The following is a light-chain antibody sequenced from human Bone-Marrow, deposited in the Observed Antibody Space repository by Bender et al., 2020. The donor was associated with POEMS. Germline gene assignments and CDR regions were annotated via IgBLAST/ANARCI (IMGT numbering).Light chain of an antibody. J-gene: IGLJ3*02. CDR1: SSNIGTSY. V-gene: IGLV1-47*01. Sequence: QSVLTQPPSASGTPGQTVTISCSGSSSNIGTSYVYWYQQIPGTAPKLLIHRNNQRPSGVPDRFSGSKSGTSASLAISGLRSEDEGDYYCAAWDDSLSVLVFGGGTKLTVL. CDR2: RNN. CDR3: AAWDDSLSVLV.